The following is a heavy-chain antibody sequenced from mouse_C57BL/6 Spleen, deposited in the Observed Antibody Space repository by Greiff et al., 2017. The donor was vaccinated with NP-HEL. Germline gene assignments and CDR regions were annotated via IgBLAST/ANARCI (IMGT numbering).Heavy chain of an antibody. CDR2: INPSSGYT. V-gene: IGHV1-4*01. Sequence: QVQLQQSGAELARPGASVKMSCKASGYTFTSYTMHWVKQRPGQGLEWIGYINPSSGYTKYNQTFKDKATLTADKSSSTAYMQLSSLTSEDSAVYYWAKIYYCSSYGAMDYWGQGTSVTVSS. CDR1: GYTFTSYT. D-gene: IGHD1-1*01. J-gene: IGHJ4*01. CDR3: AKIYYCSSYGAMDY.